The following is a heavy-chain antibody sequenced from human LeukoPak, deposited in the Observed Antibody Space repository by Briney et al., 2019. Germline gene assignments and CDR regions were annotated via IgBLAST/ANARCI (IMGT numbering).Heavy chain of an antibody. Sequence: PGGSLRLSCAASGFTFSSYAMHWVRQAPGKGLEWVAVISYDGSNKYYADSVKGRFTISRDNSKNTLYLQMNSLRAEDTAVYYCARPKDSNGWYDLGLWGQGTLVTVSS. J-gene: IGHJ1*01. V-gene: IGHV3-30-3*01. CDR2: ISYDGSNK. CDR3: ARPKDSNGWYDLGL. D-gene: IGHD6-19*01. CDR1: GFTFSSYA.